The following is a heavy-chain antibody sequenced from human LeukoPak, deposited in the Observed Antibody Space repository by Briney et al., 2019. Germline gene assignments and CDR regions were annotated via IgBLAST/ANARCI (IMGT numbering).Heavy chain of an antibody. CDR3: ARSGTEDGYNIYFDH. D-gene: IGHD5-24*01. CDR1: GFTFSSYE. CDR2: ISSSGSTI. V-gene: IGHV3-48*03. Sequence: GGSLKLSCAASGFTFSSYEMNWVRQAPGKGLEWVSYISSSGSTIYYADSVKGRFTISRDNSKNMLYLHMNTLRADDTAVYYCARSGTEDGYNIYFDHWGQGTLVTVSS. J-gene: IGHJ4*02.